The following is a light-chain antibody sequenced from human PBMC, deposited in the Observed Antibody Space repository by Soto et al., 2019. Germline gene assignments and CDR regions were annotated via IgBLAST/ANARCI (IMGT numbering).Light chain of an antibody. CDR1: QGISEY. J-gene: IGKJ4*01. V-gene: IGKV1-27*01. Sequence: DIQMTQSPASLSASVGDRVTITCRASQGISEYLAWYQQKPGKVPSLLIYAASTLESGVPSRFSGSGSGTDFTLTISRLPHEVVATYYWQKNNTAPVIFGGGTKLEIK. CDR2: AAS. CDR3: QKNNTAPVI.